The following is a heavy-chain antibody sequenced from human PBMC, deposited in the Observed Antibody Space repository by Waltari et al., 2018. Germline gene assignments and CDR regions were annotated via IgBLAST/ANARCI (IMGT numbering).Heavy chain of an antibody. CDR2: INHSGST. D-gene: IGHD1-1*01. CDR3: ARARRSPTYNISPFDY. CDR1: GGSFSGYY. V-gene: IGHV4-34*01. Sequence: QVQLQQWGAGLLKPSETLSLTCAVYGGSFSGYYWSWIRQPPGKGLEWIGEINHSGSTNYNPSLKSRVTISVDTSKNQFSLKLSSVTAADTAVYYCARARRSPTYNISPFDYWGQGTLVTVSS. J-gene: IGHJ4*02.